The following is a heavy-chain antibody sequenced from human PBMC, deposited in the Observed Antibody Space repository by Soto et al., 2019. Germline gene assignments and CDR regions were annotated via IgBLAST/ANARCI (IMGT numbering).Heavy chain of an antibody. Sequence: QVQLQESGPGLVRPSQTLSLTCTVSGGSISSGTYYWSWIRQHPEKGLEWIGYIHFSGSTYYNPSLKSRVTLSLDTSKNQFSLNLRSVTAADTAVYYCATENRAVGGTGEDCWDQGTLVTVSS. V-gene: IGHV4-31*03. CDR3: ATENRAVGGTGEDC. CDR2: IHFSGST. CDR1: GGSISSGTYY. J-gene: IGHJ4*02. D-gene: IGHD6-19*01.